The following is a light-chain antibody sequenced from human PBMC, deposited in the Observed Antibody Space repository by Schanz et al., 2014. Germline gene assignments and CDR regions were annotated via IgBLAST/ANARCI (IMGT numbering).Light chain of an antibody. CDR1: QSVLYTSDNKNY. J-gene: IGKJ4*01. CDR2: WAS. Sequence: DIVMTQSPESLAVSLGERATINCKSSQSVLYTSDNKNYLAWYQHKPGQPPKLLIYWASTRESGVPDRFSGSGSGTDFTLTISSLQAEDVAVYYCQQYYSIPLTFGGGTKVEIK. CDR3: QQYYSIPLT. V-gene: IGKV4-1*01.